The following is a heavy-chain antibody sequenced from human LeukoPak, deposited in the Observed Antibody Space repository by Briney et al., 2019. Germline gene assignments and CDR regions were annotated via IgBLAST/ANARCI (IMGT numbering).Heavy chain of an antibody. D-gene: IGHD1-26*01. J-gene: IGHJ1*01. V-gene: IGHV4-59*01. CDR2: IYNSGST. CDR1: GGSISSYY. CDR3: AMGSGSYSEYFQH. Sequence: SETLSLICTVSGGSISSYYWSWIRQPPGKGLEWIGYIYNSGSTKYNPSLKSRVTISVDTSKNQFSLKLRSVTAADTAVYYCAMGSGSYSEYFQHWGQGTLVTVSS.